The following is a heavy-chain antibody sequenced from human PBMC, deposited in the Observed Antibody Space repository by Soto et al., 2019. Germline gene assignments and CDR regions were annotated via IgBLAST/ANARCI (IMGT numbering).Heavy chain of an antibody. CDR3: ARDVSSDTTGFRGYDL. CDR2: FIPIFVSA. D-gene: IGHD3-10*01. J-gene: IGHJ4*02. V-gene: IGHV1-69*01. Sequence: QLHLVQSGAEWRKAGSSGKFSCKASGGPVTSYAITWGRQAPGKGLEWLGVFIPIFVSAHYAPKFQGRITITADESTSTAYMELSGLTSEDTAIYYCARDVSSDTTGFRGYDLWGQGTQVTVSS. CDR1: GGPVTSYA.